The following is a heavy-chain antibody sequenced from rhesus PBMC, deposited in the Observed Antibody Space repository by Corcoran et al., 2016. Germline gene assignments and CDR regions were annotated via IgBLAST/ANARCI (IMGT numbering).Heavy chain of an antibody. V-gene: IGHV3S16*01. CDR1: GFTFSSYG. CDR2: ISSASSYI. Sequence: EVQLVESGGGLVQPGGSLRLSCAASGFTFSSYGRIWVRQAPGKGLEWVSSISSASSYIYYADSVKGRFTISRDNAKNSLSLQMNSLRAEDTAVYYCTSDSWNDERFDVWGPGVLVTVSS. CDR3: TSDSWNDERFDV. J-gene: IGHJ5-1*01. D-gene: IGHD1-14*01.